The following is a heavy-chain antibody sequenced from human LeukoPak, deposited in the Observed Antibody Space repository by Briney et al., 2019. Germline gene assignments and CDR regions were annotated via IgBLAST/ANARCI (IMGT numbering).Heavy chain of an antibody. J-gene: IGHJ4*02. CDR1: GYSFTSYW. V-gene: IGHV5-51*01. CDR3: ARRTSRDGYMRAFDY. D-gene: IGHD5-24*01. CDR2: IYPGDSDT. Sequence: GESLKISCKGSGYSFTSYWIGWVRQMPGKGLERMGIIYPGDSDTRYSPSFQGQVTISADKSISTAYLQWSSLKASDTAMYYCARRTSRDGYMRAFDYWGQGTLVTVSS.